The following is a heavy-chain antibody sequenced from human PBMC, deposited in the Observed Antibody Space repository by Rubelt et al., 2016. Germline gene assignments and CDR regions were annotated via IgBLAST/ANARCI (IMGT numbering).Heavy chain of an antibody. CDR2: IDHSGNT. D-gene: IGHD1-26*01. CDR3: ARHDTGSFLVEF. Sequence: QVQLVESGGGVVQPGRSLRLSCAASGFTFSNYGMHWVRQAPGKGLEWLGEIDHSGNTDYIPSLKSRVSISVDTSKKQISLKMSSVTAADPAVDYCARHDTGSFLVEFWGQGTPVTVSA. CDR1: GFTFSNYG. J-gene: IGHJ4*02. V-gene: IGHV4-34*01.